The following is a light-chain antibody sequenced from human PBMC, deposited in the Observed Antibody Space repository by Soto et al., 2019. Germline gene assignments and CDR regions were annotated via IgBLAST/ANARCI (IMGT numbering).Light chain of an antibody. CDR2: DVS. J-gene: IGLJ2*01. Sequence: QSALTQPASVSGSPGQSITISCTGTSSDVGGYNYVSWYQQHPGKAPKLVIYDVSNRPSGVSTRFSGSKSGNTASLTISGLRAEDDADYYCSSFASSNTVIFGGGTKLTVL. V-gene: IGLV2-14*01. CDR3: SSFASSNTVI. CDR1: SSDVGGYNY.